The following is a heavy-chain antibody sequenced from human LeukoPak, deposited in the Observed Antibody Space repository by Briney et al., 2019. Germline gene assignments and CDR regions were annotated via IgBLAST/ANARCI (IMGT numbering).Heavy chain of an antibody. CDR2: IRYDGSNK. J-gene: IGHJ6*03. V-gene: IGHV3-30*02. CDR3: AKAPFWSGYYYYYYMDV. CDR1: GFTFSSYG. D-gene: IGHD3-3*01. Sequence: PGGSLRLSCAASGFTFSSYGMHWVRQAPGKGLEWVAFIRYDGSNKYYADSVKGRFTISRDNSKNTLYLQMSSLRAEDTAVYYCAKAPFWSGYYYYYYMDVWGKGTTVTVSS.